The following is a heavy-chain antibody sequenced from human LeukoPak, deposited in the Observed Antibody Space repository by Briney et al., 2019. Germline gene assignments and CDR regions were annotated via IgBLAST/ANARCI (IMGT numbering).Heavy chain of an antibody. D-gene: IGHD3-9*01. Sequence: ASVKVSCKASGYTFTSYAMHWVRQAPGQRLEWMGWINSGNGNTKYSQKFQGGVTITRDTSATTAYMELSSLSSEDTAVYSCARAPYYDILTGYYNWFDPWGQGTLVTVSS. J-gene: IGHJ5*02. CDR1: GYTFTSYA. V-gene: IGHV1-3*01. CDR2: INSGNGNT. CDR3: ARAPYYDILTGYYNWFDP.